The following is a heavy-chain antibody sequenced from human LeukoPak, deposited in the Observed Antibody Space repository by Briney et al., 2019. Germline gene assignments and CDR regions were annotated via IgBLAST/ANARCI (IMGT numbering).Heavy chain of an antibody. D-gene: IGHD1-26*01. V-gene: IGHV1-18*01. Sequence: ASVKVSCKASGGTFSSYAISWVRQAPGQGLEWMGWISAYNGNTNYAQKLQGRVTMTTDTSTSTAYMELRSLRSDDTAVYYCARDNYSGSYGNAFDIWGQGTMVTVSS. CDR3: ARDNYSGSYGNAFDI. CDR1: GGTFSSYA. J-gene: IGHJ3*02. CDR2: ISAYNGNT.